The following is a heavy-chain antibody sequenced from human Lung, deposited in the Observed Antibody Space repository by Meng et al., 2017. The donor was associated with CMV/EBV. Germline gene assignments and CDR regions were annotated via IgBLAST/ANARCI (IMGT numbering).Heavy chain of an antibody. D-gene: IGHD3-3*01. CDR2: ISGSGGST. V-gene: IGHV3-23*01. J-gene: IGHJ4*02. CDR1: GFTFSSYA. Sequence: ESXKISXAASGFTFSSYAMSWVRQAPGKGLEWVSAISGSGGSTYYADSVKGRFTISRDNSKNTLYLQMNSPRAEDTAVYYCAKDRPMYYDFWSGLDYWGQG. CDR3: AKDRPMYYDFWSGLDY.